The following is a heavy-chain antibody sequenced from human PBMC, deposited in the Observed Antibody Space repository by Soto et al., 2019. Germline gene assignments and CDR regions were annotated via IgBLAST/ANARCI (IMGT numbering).Heavy chain of an antibody. CDR2: ISGSGSTI. V-gene: IGHV3-48*03. CDR1: GFTFSNFE. CDR3: ARDGGVRVPSDR. Sequence: EVQLVESGGGLVQPGGSLRLSCAASGFTFSNFEMTWVRQAPGKGLEWISYISGSGSTIYYADSVKGRFTISRDNAKNSLYLQMKSLRVEDTAVYYCARDGGVRVPSDRWGQGTLVTVSS. J-gene: IGHJ5*02. D-gene: IGHD2-15*01.